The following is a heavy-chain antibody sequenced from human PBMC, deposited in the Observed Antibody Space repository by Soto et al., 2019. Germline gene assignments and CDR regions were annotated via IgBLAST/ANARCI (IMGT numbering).Heavy chain of an antibody. CDR2: INHSGST. CDR3: ATMYCSSTSCSGGY. V-gene: IGHV4-34*01. D-gene: IGHD2-2*01. J-gene: IGHJ4*02. Sequence: PSETLSLTCAVYGGSFSGYYWSWIRQPPGKGLEWIGEINHSGSTNYNPSLKSRVIISVDTSKNQFSLKLSSVTAADTAVYYCATMYCSSTSCSGGYWGQGTLVTVSS. CDR1: GGSFSGYY.